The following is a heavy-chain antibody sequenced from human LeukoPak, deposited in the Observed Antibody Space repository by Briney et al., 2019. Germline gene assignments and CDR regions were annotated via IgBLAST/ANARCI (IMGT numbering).Heavy chain of an antibody. J-gene: IGHJ3*02. CDR3: AKAHTYYYDSSGPQGAFDI. D-gene: IGHD3-22*01. CDR2: ISWNSGSI. CDR1: GFTFDDYA. V-gene: IGHV3-9*03. Sequence: GRSLRLSCAASGFTFDDYAMHWVRQAPGKGLEWVSGISWNSGSIGYADSVKGRFTISRDDAKNSLHLQMNSLRAEDMALYYCAKAHTYYYDSSGPQGAFDIWGQGTMVTVSS.